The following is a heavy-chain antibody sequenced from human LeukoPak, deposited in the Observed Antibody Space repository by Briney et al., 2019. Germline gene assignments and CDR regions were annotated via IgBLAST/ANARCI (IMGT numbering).Heavy chain of an antibody. D-gene: IGHD2-21*02. CDR3: ARVDPPRRLDY. CDR2: IYHSGSA. J-gene: IGHJ4*02. V-gene: IGHV4-4*02. Sequence: SGTLTLTCAVSGGSVSSTNSWSWVRQSPGKGLEWIGEIYHSGSANYNPSLRSRVTMSLDKSKNQFSLKLSSVTAADTAVYYCARVDPPRRLDYWGQGTLVTVSS. CDR1: GGSVSSTNS.